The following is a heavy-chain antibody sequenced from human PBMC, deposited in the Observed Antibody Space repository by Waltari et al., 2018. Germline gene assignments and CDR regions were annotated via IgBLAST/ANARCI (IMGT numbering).Heavy chain of an antibody. CDR1: GGYFTDYT. D-gene: IGHD3-22*01. Sequence: QVQLVQSGAEVKKPGSSVKVSCKTSGGYFTDYTFTWVRQAPGQGLEWMGRIVPLVDIADYTQEFQGRATFTADTSTRTAYMTLRNLRSEDTAVYYCARADYYDSSGLDHWGPGTLVTVSS. CDR2: IVPLVDIA. CDR3: ARADYYDSSGLDH. J-gene: IGHJ4*02. V-gene: IGHV1-69*02.